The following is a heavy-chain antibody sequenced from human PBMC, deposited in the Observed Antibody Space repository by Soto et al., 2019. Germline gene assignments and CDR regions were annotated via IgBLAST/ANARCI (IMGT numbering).Heavy chain of an antibody. CDR3: ARVFKGSTKVTPAPLDY. CDR1: GYTFTSYY. D-gene: IGHD2-21*02. Sequence: ASVKVSCKASGYTFTSYYMHWVRQAPGQGLEWMGIINPGGGSTSYAQKFQGRVTMTRDTSTSTVYMELSSLRSEDTAVYYCARVFKGSTKVTPAPLDYWGQGTLVTVSS. J-gene: IGHJ4*02. V-gene: IGHV1-46*01. CDR2: INPGGGST.